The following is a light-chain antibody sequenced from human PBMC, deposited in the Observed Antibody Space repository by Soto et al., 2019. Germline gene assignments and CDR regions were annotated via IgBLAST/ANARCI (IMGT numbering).Light chain of an antibody. CDR1: QSVSSN. CDR3: QQYDDWPET. J-gene: IGKJ1*01. V-gene: IGKV3-15*01. Sequence: EKVVTHAPATLAVCPGERATLSCRASQSVSSNLAWYQQKPGQAPRLLIYDASTRATGIPARFSGSGSGTEFTLTISSLQSEDLAVYYCQQYDDWPETFGQGTKVDIK. CDR2: DAS.